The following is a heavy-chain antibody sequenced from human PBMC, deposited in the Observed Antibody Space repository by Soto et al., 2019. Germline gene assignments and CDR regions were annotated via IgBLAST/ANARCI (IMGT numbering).Heavy chain of an antibody. D-gene: IGHD6-19*01. CDR3: AKVDSAWLRPSDY. Sequence: PGGSLRLSCAASGFTFRDYAISWVRQAPGKGLEWVSGISGGSGNTYYADSVKGRFTISRDNSKNTLYLQMNSLRVEDTAVYYCAKVDSAWLRPSDYWGQGTLVTVSS. CDR2: ISGGSGNT. CDR1: GFTFRDYA. J-gene: IGHJ4*02. V-gene: IGHV3-23*01.